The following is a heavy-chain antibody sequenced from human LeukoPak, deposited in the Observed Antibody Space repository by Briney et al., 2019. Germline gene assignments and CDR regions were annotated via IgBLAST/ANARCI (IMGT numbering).Heavy chain of an antibody. J-gene: IGHJ6*03. D-gene: IGHD6-6*01. Sequence: SVKVSCKASGGTFSSYAISWVRQAPGQGREWMGGIIPIFGTANYAQKFQGRVTITADESTSTAYMELSSLRSEDTAVYYCASPIAARPEYYYYYMDVWGKGTTVTVSS. CDR3: ASPIAARPEYYYYYMDV. CDR2: IIPIFGTA. V-gene: IGHV1-69*13. CDR1: GGTFSSYA.